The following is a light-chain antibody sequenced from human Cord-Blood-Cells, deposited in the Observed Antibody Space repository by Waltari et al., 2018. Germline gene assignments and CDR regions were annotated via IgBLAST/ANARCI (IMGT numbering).Light chain of an antibody. CDR3: NSRDSSGNHWV. J-gene: IGLJ3*02. V-gene: IGLV3-19*01. CDR2: GKN. CDR1: SLRSYY. Sequence: SSELTQDPAVSVALGQTVRITCQGDSLRSYYASWYQQKPGQAHVLVIYGKNTRPSGIPDRFSGATSVNTAAWTITGAQAEDEADYYCNSRDSSGNHWVFGGGTKLTVL.